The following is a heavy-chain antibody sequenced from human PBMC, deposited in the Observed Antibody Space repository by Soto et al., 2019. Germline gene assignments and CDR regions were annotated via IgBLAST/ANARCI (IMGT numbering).Heavy chain of an antibody. Sequence: EVQLLESGGGLVQPGGSLRLSCAASGFTFSSYAMTWVRQAPGKWLEWVSVMCGTSDNTYYTDSVKGRFTISRDNSKNTLYLQMNSLRAEDTAVYFCSQSSGGSCYSNVDYWGQGILVTVSP. J-gene: IGHJ4*02. CDR2: MCGTSDNT. CDR3: SQSSGGSCYSNVDY. D-gene: IGHD2-15*01. CDR1: GFTFSSYA. V-gene: IGHV3-23*01.